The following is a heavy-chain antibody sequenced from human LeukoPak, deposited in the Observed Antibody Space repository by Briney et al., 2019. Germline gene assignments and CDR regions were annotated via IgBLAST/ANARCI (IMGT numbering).Heavy chain of an antibody. J-gene: IGHJ4*02. CDR3: ATGPLAYCGGDCYSTIDY. CDR2: IIPIFGRA. V-gene: IGHV1-69*05. Sequence: SVKVSCKASGGTFSSYAISWVRQAPGQGLEWMGRIIPIFGRANYAQKFKGRVTITTDESTSTSYMELSSLRSEDTAGYYCATGPLAYCGGDCYSTIDYWGQGTLVTVSS. CDR1: GGTFSSYA. D-gene: IGHD2-21*02.